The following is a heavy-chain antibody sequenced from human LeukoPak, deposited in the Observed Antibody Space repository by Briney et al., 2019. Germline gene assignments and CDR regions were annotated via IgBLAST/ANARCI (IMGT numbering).Heavy chain of an antibody. CDR1: GYTFINHH. J-gene: IGHJ4*02. CDR3: ASHYGPGPI. CDR2: IRHSDRDI. D-gene: IGHD4-17*01. V-gene: IGHV1-2*02. Sequence: GASVKVSCKASGYTFINHHIYWVRQAPGRGLEWMGNIRHSDRDINYAQKFRDRATMTTEASITTAYMELSSLSSDDTAVYYCASHYGPGPIWGPGTLVTVS.